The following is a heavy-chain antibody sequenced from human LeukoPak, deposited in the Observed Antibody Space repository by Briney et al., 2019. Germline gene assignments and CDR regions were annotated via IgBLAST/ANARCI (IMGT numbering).Heavy chain of an antibody. Sequence: SETLSLTCTVSGGSISSSSYYWGWIRQPPGKGLEWIGRIYYSGSTYYNPSLKSRVTISVDTSKNQFSLKLSSVTAADTAVYYCARYYYDSSGYPLRNFDYWGQGTLVTVSS. J-gene: IGHJ4*02. V-gene: IGHV4-39*07. CDR1: GGSISSSSYY. CDR3: ARYYYDSSGYPLRNFDY. D-gene: IGHD3-22*01. CDR2: IYYSGST.